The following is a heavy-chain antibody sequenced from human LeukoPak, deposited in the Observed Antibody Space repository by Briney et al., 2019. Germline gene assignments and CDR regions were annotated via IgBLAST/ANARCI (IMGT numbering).Heavy chain of an antibody. CDR3: AKPISGGLAVTADWFDP. D-gene: IGHD6-19*01. J-gene: IGHJ5*01. Sequence: GGSLRLSCAASGFAFSFYAMSWLRHPPGKGLEWVSTINANSGTTSYAASVRGRFTISRDNSKNTLYLQVNSLRADDTAVYYCAKPISGGLAVTADWFDPWGQGTLVVVSS. CDR2: INANSGTT. CDR1: GFAFSFYA. V-gene: IGHV3-23*01.